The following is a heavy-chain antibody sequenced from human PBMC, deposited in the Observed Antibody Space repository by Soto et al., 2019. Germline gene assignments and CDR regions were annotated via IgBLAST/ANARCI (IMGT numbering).Heavy chain of an antibody. CDR2: IWYDGSNK. D-gene: IGHD6-13*01. J-gene: IGHJ4*02. V-gene: IGHV3-33*01. CDR1: GFTFSSYG. Sequence: PGGSLRLSCAASGFTFSSYGMHWVRQAPGKGLEWVAVIWYDGSNKYYADSVKGRFTISRGNSKNTLYLQMNSLRAEDTAVYYCARDQYSSSWLVDYWGQGTLVTVSS. CDR3: ARDQYSSSWLVDY.